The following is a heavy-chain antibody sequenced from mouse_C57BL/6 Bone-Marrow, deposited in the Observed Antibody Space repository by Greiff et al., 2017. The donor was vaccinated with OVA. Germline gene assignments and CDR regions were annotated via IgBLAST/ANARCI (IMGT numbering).Heavy chain of an antibody. D-gene: IGHD2-3*01. Sequence: QVQLQQSGAELVKPGASVKLSCKASGYTFTSYWMHWVKQRPGQGLEWIGMIYPNSGSTNYNEKFKSKATLTVDKSSSTAYLQLSSLTSEDSAVYYCARSWLLLLFAYWGQGTLVTVSA. V-gene: IGHV1-64*01. J-gene: IGHJ3*01. CDR2: IYPNSGST. CDR3: ARSWLLLLFAY. CDR1: GYTFTSYW.